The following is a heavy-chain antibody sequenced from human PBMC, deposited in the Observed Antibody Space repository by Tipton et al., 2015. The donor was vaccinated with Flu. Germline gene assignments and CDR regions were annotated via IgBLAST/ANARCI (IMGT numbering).Heavy chain of an antibody. V-gene: IGHV4-61*02. CDR1: GGSISSDGYY. J-gene: IGHJ4*02. Sequence: TLSLTCTVPGGSISSDGYYWSWIRQPAGKALEWIGRIYTTGNTNYSPSLRSRVTISLDTSKNQSSLKLSSVTAADTAVYYCARGPRLAEGYYDYRGQGTLVTVSS. D-gene: IGHD3-16*01. CDR2: IYTTGNT. CDR3: ARGPRLAEGYYDY.